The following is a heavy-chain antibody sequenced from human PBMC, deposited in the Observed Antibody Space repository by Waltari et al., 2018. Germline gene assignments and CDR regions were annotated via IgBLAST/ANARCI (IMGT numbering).Heavy chain of an antibody. CDR3: ARVSGGCSSTSCYLDS. V-gene: IGHV4-4*02. D-gene: IGHD2-2*01. Sequence: QVQLQESGPGLVKPSGTLSLTCAVSGVSIYSHNWWNWVRRSPGKGLEWIGENHHSGGTRFNMSFKSRVAISLDNSKSQFSLDLTSVTAADTAFYYCARVSGGCSSTSCYLDSWGPGILVTVSS. CDR2: NHHSGGT. J-gene: IGHJ4*02. CDR1: GVSIYSHNW.